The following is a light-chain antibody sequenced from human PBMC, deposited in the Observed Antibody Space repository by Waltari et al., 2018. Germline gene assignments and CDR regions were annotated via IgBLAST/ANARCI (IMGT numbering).Light chain of an antibody. Sequence: QSALTQPASVSGSPGQSIIIPCTGSISDVVGDYSVAWYEDHPGQAPKVIIYDVNKRPSGVSDSFAGSKSGNTAALTISGLQAEDEATFYCSSQSTKNGVIFGGGTKVTVL. CDR1: ISDVVGDYS. J-gene: IGLJ2*01. CDR3: SSQSTKNGVI. V-gene: IGLV2-14*03. CDR2: DVN.